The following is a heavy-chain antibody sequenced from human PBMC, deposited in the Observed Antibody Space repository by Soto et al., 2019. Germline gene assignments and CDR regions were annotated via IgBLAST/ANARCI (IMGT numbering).Heavy chain of an antibody. CDR1: GYTFTSYY. D-gene: IGHD2-2*01. CDR3: ARGRSGFVVVPAATLPGGYFDY. Sequence: GASVKVSCKASGYTFTSYYMHWVRQAPGQGLEWMGIINPSGGSTSYAQKFQGRVTMTRDTSTSTVYMELSSLRSEDTAVYYCARGRSGFVVVPAATLPGGYFDYWGQGTLVTVSS. V-gene: IGHV1-46*01. CDR2: INPSGGST. J-gene: IGHJ4*02.